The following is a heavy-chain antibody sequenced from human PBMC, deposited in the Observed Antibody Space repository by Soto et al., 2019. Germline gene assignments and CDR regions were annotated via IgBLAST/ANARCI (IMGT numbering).Heavy chain of an antibody. Sequence: PGESLKISCKVSGYSFTSYWIGWVRQMPGKGLEWMGSIYPGDSDTRYSPSFQGRVTISADKSISTAYLQWSSLKASDTAMYYCARHGNEYSSSSGYDYYYGMDVWGQGTTVTVSS. CDR3: ARHGNEYSSSSGYDYYYGMDV. CDR2: IYPGDSDT. J-gene: IGHJ6*02. D-gene: IGHD6-6*01. CDR1: GYSFTSYW. V-gene: IGHV5-51*01.